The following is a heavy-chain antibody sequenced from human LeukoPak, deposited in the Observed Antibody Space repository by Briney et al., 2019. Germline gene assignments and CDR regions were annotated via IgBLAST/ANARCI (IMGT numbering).Heavy chain of an antibody. V-gene: IGHV3-30*02. J-gene: IGHJ4*02. CDR2: IRYDGSNK. CDR1: GFTFSSYG. D-gene: IGHD6-6*01. Sequence: GGSLRLSCAASGFTFSSYGMHWVRQAPGKGLEWVAFIRYDGSNKYYADSVKGRFTISRDNSKNTLYLQMNSLRAEDTAVYYCAREMRYSSSSIDYWGQGTLVTVSS. CDR3: AREMRYSSSSIDY.